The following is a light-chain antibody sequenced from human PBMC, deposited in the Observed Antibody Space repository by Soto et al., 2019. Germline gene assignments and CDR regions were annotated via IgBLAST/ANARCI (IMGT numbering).Light chain of an antibody. Sequence: DIVLTQSPLSLTVNPVDPASISFTSNAILLHRNGNTLLDWYLQKPGQSPQLLIYLVSRRAPGVPDKISGGGSGTDFTLKITRVGAEDVGIYYCMQGLQTPRTFGQGTKVDIK. CDR1: AILLHRNGNTL. CDR3: MQGLQTPRT. J-gene: IGKJ1*01. CDR2: LVS. V-gene: IGKV2-28*01.